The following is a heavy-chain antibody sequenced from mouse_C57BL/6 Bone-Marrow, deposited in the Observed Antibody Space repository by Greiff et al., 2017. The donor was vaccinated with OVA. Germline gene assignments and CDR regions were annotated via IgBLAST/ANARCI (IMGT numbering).Heavy chain of an antibody. CDR2: IYPGDGDT. V-gene: IGHV1-82*01. Sequence: VQLQQPGAELVKPGASVKISCKASGYAFSSSWMNWVKQRPGKGLEWIGRIYPGDGDTNYNGKFKGKATLTADKSSSTAYMQLSSLTSEDSAVYFCATQIYYDYDGFAYWGKGTLVTVSA. CDR3: ATQIYYDYDGFAY. D-gene: IGHD2-4*01. CDR1: GYAFSSSW. J-gene: IGHJ3*01.